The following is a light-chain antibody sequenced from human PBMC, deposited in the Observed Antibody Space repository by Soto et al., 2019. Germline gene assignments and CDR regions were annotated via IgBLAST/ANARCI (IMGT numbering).Light chain of an antibody. CDR1: QSVNNY. CDR2: DAS. V-gene: IGKV3-11*01. J-gene: IGKJ4*01. CDR3: QQYYHWPVT. Sequence: IVLTQSPASVSLSPWDRATLSCRASQSVNNYVAWYQQKPGQAPRLLIYDASKRATGIPARFSGSGSGTDFTLTVSSLEPEDIAIYYCQQYYHWPVTFGGGTKVDIK.